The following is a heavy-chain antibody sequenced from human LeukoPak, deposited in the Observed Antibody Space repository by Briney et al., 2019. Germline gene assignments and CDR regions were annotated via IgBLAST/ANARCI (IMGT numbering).Heavy chain of an antibody. J-gene: IGHJ4*02. CDR2: INHSGST. D-gene: IGHD4-23*01. CDR3: AREGGNGPLDY. Sequence: SSETLSLTCAVYGGSFSGYYWTWIRQPPGGGLEWIGEINHSGSTNYNPSLKSRVTISVDTSKNQFSLKLSSVTAADTAVYYCAREGGNGPLDYWGQGTLVTVSS. CDR1: GGSFSGYY. V-gene: IGHV4-34*01.